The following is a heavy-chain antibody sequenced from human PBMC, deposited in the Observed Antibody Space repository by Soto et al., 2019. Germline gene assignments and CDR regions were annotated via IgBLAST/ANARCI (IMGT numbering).Heavy chain of an antibody. Sequence: QVQLQESGPGLVKPSGTLSLICAVSGASISSSNWWTWVRQSPGKGLEWIGEIYNSGSTNYNPSLKSRVSMSIDKSQNQFSLKLTSVTAADTAVYYCASEKGLDWGQGTLVTVSS. CDR3: ASEKGLD. V-gene: IGHV4-4*02. D-gene: IGHD6-6*01. CDR1: GASISSSNW. J-gene: IGHJ4*02. CDR2: IYNSGST.